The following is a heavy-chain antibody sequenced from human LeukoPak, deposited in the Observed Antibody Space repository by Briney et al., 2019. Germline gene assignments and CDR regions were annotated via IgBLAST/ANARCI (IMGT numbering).Heavy chain of an antibody. V-gene: IGHV3-23*01. CDR2: ITGSGGNT. CDR1: GFTFSNYA. Sequence: GGALRLSCAASGFTFSNYAMSWVRQAPGKGLEWVSAITGSGGNTYYADSVKGRFTISRDNSKNTLYLQMNSLRDEDTAVYYCAKWGDFDVLTGYYVPDFWGQGTLVTVSS. J-gene: IGHJ4*02. D-gene: IGHD3-9*01. CDR3: AKWGDFDVLTGYYVPDF.